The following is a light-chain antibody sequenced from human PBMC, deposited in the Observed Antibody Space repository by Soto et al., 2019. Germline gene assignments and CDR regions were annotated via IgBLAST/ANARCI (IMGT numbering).Light chain of an antibody. CDR2: GAS. J-gene: IGKJ4*01. CDR3: QQYGSSPFT. V-gene: IGKV3-20*01. CDR1: QSVSSSY. Sequence: EIVLTQSPGTLSLSPGERATLSCRASQSVSSSYLAWYQQKPGQAPRLLIYGASSRATGITDRFSGSGSGTDFTLTISRLEPEDFAVYYCQQYGSSPFTCGGGTKVE.